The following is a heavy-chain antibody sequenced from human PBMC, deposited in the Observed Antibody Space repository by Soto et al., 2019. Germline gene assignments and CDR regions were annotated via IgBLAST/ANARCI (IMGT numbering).Heavy chain of an antibody. Sequence: GESLKISCKGSGYSFTSYWIGWVRQMPGKGLEWMGIIYPGDSDTRYSPSFQGQVTISADKSISTAYLQWSSLKASDTAMYYCATTVSYYYYGMDVWGQGTTVTVSS. CDR2: IYPGDSDT. D-gene: IGHD4-17*01. CDR3: ATTVSYYYYGMDV. CDR1: GYSFTSYW. V-gene: IGHV5-51*01. J-gene: IGHJ6*02.